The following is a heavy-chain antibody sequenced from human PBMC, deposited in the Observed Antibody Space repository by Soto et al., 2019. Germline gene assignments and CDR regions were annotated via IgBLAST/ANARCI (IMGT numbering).Heavy chain of an antibody. CDR2: IYQSGST. V-gene: IGHV4-61*01. CDR1: GVSVNSGNYY. Sequence: PSETLSLTCTVSGVSVNSGNYYWSWIRQTPGKGLEWIGYIYQSGSTRYNPSLKSRVTISLDTSKNQFSLKMSSVTAADTAVYYCARASNKREYSYGPYYCAQEAAVTVSS. CDR3: ARASNKREYSYGPYY. D-gene: IGHD5-18*01. J-gene: IGHJ4*02.